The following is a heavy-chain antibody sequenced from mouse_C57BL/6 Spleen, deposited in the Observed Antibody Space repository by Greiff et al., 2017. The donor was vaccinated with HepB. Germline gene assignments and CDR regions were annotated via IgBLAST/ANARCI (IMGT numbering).Heavy chain of an antibody. CDR3: ARGSAWFAY. Sequence: EVQLQESGPELVKPGASVKMSCKASGYTFTDYHMHWVKQSHGKSLEWIGYINPNNGGTSYNQKFKGKATLTVNKSSSTAYMEIRSLTSEDSAVYYCARGSAWFAYWGQRTLVTVSA. CDR1: GYTFTDYH. J-gene: IGHJ3*01. V-gene: IGHV1-22*01. CDR2: INPNNGGT.